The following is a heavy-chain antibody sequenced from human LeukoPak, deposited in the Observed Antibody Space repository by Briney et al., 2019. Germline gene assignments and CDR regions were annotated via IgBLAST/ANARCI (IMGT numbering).Heavy chain of an antibody. CDR2: IWYGGSDK. D-gene: IGHD6-13*01. V-gene: IGHV3-33*01. CDR3: ARDPAGNRGNFDY. J-gene: IGHJ4*02. CDR1: GITFSHYG. Sequence: PGRSLRLTCTASGITFSHYGRHWVRQAPGRGLEWVAGIWYGGSDKYYADSVKGRFTSSRDNSRNTVYQQMNSLRVEDTAMYSCARDPAGNRGNFDYWGQGTLVTVSS.